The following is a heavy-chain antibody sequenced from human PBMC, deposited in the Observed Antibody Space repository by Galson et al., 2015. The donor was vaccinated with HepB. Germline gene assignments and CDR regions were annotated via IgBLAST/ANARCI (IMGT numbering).Heavy chain of an antibody. V-gene: IGHV3-30*18. CDR2: ISYDGSNK. CDR3: AKVGGPYLGWFDP. J-gene: IGHJ5*02. D-gene: IGHD2-15*01. CDR1: GFTFSSYG. Sequence: SLRLSCAASGFTFSSYGMHWVRQAPGKGLEWVAVISYDGSNKYYADSVKGRFTISRDNAKNSLYLQMNSLRAEDTALYYCAKVGGPYLGWFDPWGQGTLVTVSS.